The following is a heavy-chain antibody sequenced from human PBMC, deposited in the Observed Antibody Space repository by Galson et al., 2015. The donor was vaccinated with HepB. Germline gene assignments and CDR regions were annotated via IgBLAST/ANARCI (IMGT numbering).Heavy chain of an antibody. CDR3: AKSIDY. Sequence: SLRLSCATSGFTFSSYVMAWVRQAPGKGLEWVSSINAVGNTNYADSVKGRFTISRDYSNNMLYLQMNSLRAEDTAVFYCAKSIDYWGQGTLVTVSS. CDR1: GFTFSSYV. V-gene: IGHV3-23*01. J-gene: IGHJ4*02. CDR2: INAVGNT.